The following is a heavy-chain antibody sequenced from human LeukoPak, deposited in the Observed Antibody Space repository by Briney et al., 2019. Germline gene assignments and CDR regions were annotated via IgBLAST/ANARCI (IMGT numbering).Heavy chain of an antibody. J-gene: IGHJ6*03. D-gene: IGHD3-16*01. CDR3: ARHGGGATPGYYYYYYYMDV. CDR1: GGSFSGYY. Sequence: SGTLSLTCAAYGGSFSGYYWSWLRQPPGKGLGWIGEFNDSASTNYNPSLKSRVTISVDTSKNQFSLKLSSVTAADTAVYYCARHGGGATPGYYYYYYYMDVWGKGTTVTISS. CDR2: FNDSAST. V-gene: IGHV4-34*01.